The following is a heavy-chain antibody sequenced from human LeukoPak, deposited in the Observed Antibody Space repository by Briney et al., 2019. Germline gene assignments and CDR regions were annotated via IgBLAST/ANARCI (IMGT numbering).Heavy chain of an antibody. CDR1: GFTFSTYS. CDR2: ISDSSDYI. J-gene: IGHJ4*02. CDR3: ARGTYYYDY. Sequence: PGGSLRLSCAASGFTFSTYSMNWVRQAPGKGLEWVSSISDSSDYIEYADSVKGRFTVSRDNAKNSLYLQMNSLRAEDTAVYYCARGTYYYDYWGQGTLVTVSS. V-gene: IGHV3-21*06.